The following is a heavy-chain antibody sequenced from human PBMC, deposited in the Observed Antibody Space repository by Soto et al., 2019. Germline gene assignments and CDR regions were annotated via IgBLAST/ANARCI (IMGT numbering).Heavy chain of an antibody. V-gene: IGHV4-31*03. J-gene: IGHJ4*02. D-gene: IGHD5-18*01. CDR3: ARSGYSYGPNPLLY. Sequence: QVQLQESGPGLVKPSQTLSLTCTVSGGSISSGGHYWSWIRQHPGKGLEWIGYIYYSGSTYYNPSLKSRVTISVDTYKNPFSMKLSSVTAADTAVYYCARSGYSYGPNPLLYWGQGTLVTVSS. CDR2: IYYSGST. CDR1: GGSISSGGHY.